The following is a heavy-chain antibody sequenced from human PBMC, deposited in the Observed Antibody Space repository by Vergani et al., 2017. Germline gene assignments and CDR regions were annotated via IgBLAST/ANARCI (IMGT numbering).Heavy chain of an antibody. CDR2: LYNPGKT. V-gene: IGHV4-39*01. J-gene: IGHJ5*02. CDR3: ARGLTDYDSGWYSPGWFDP. Sequence: QLQLKESGPGLVTPSETLSLTCDVSGGSVTSTSYHWAWIRLPPGKGLEWIGSLYNPGKTYYNSSLESRLSLSVDTSTNQFFMRLNSVTAADTAVYYCARGLTDYDSGWYSPGWFDPWGQGITAIVSS. D-gene: IGHD6-19*01. CDR1: GGSVTSTSYH.